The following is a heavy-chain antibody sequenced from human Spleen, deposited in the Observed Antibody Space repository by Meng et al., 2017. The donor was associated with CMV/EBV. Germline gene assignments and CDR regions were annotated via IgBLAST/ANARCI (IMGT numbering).Heavy chain of an antibody. V-gene: IGHV3-9*01. CDR2: ISWHSATI. Sequence: SLKISCAASGFTFDDYAMHWVRQAPGQGLEWVSGISWHSATIGYADSVKGRFTISRDNAKNSLYLQMNSLRPEDTAFYYCVKAGAHSYYYYGMDVWGQGTTVTVSS. J-gene: IGHJ6*02. CDR3: VKAGAHSYYYYGMDV. CDR1: GFTFDDYA. D-gene: IGHD1-26*01.